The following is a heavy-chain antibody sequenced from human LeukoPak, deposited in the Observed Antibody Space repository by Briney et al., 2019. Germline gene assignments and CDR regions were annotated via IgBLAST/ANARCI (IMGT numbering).Heavy chain of an antibody. CDR1: GFTFSSYA. J-gene: IGHJ4*02. V-gene: IGHV3-30-3*01. CDR3: ARDMFMYSSSDTAMVGGFDY. D-gene: IGHD5-18*01. CDR2: ISYDGSNK. Sequence: GGSLRLSCAASGFTFSSYAMHWVRQAPGKGLEWVAVISYDGSNKYYADSVKGRFTISRDNSKNTLYLQMNSLRAGDTAVYYCARDMFMYSSSDTAMVGGFDYWGQGTLVTVSS.